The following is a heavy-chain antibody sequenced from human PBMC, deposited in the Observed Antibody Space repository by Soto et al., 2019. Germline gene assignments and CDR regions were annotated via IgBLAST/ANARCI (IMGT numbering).Heavy chain of an antibody. Sequence: PSETLSLTCAVYGGSFSGYYWSWIRQPPGKGLEWIGEINHSGSTNYNPSLKSRVTISVDTSKNQFSLKLSSVTAADTAVYYCARDPDYSNYFDYWGQGTLVTVSS. J-gene: IGHJ4*02. CDR2: INHSGST. CDR1: GGSFSGYY. V-gene: IGHV4-34*01. CDR3: ARDPDYSNYFDY. D-gene: IGHD4-4*01.